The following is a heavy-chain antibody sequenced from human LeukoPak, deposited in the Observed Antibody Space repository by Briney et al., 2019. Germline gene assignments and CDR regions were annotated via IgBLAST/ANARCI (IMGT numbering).Heavy chain of an antibody. CDR1: AGSISSSSYY. J-gene: IGHJ4*02. V-gene: IGHV4-39*01. Sequence: PSETLSLTCTVSAGSISSSSYYWGWIRQPPGKGLEWIGSIYYSGSTYYNPSLKSRVTISVDTSKNQFSLKLSSVTAADTAVYYCALASPGYFDYWGQGTLVTVSS. CDR2: IYYSGST. CDR3: ALASPGYFDY.